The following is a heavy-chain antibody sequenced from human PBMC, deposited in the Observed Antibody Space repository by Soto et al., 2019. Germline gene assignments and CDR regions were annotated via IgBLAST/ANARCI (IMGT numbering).Heavy chain of an antibody. D-gene: IGHD2-21*02. CDR3: ARGGSVVTPKVYYYYGMDV. Sequence: SVKVSCKASGGTFSSYAISWVRQAPGQGLEWMGGIIPIFGTANYAQKFQGRVTITADKSTSTAYMELSSLRSEDTAVYYCARGGSVVTPKVYYYYGMDVWGQGTTVTAP. CDR2: IIPIFGTA. CDR1: GGTFSSYA. J-gene: IGHJ6*02. V-gene: IGHV1-69*06.